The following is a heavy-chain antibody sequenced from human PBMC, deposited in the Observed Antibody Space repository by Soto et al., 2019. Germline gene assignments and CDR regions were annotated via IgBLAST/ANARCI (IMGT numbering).Heavy chain of an antibody. J-gene: IGHJ4*02. CDR3: ATASYYDSSGYYPPLGY. CDR2: FDLEERET. V-gene: IGHV1-24*01. D-gene: IGHD3-22*01. Sequence: ASVKVSCKVSGYSLTELSMHWVRQAPGKRLEWMGGFDLEERETIYAQKFQGRVTMTEDTSTDSAYMELSSLRSEDTAVYYCATASYYDSSGYYPPLGYWGQGTLVTSPQ. CDR1: GYSLTELS.